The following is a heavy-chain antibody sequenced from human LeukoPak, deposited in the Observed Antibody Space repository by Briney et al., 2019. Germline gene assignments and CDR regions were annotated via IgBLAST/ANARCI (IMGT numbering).Heavy chain of an antibody. Sequence: PGGSLRLSCAGSGFTFSHAWMSWVRQGPGKGLEWVGRIKSKTDGGTTDYAAPVKGRFTISRDDSENTLYLQMNSLRAEDTAVYYCAKDYGSGSSTLFDYWGQGTLVTVSS. J-gene: IGHJ4*02. CDR1: GFTFSHAW. D-gene: IGHD3-10*01. V-gene: IGHV3-15*01. CDR3: AKDYGSGSSTLFDY. CDR2: IKSKTDGGTT.